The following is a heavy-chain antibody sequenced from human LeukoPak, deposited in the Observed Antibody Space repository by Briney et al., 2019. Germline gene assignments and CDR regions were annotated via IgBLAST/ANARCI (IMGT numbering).Heavy chain of an antibody. CDR1: GFTLSHYA. V-gene: IGHV3-23*01. D-gene: IGHD2-15*01. Sequence: PGGSLRLSCSMSGFTLSHYAMSWVRQAPGKGLEWVSTIGGGGGSTDYTDSVKGRFTISRDNSKNTLYLQMNSPGAEDTAVHYCAKGHRYCTSGNCNSAVDYWGQGTLVTVSS. J-gene: IGHJ4*02. CDR2: IGGGGGST. CDR3: AKGHRYCTSGNCNSAVDY.